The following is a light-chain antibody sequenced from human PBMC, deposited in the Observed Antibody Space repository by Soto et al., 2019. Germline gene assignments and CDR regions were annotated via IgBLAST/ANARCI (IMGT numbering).Light chain of an antibody. CDR2: EVS. CDR3: CSYAGSTTRVQ. J-gene: IGLJ2*01. Sequence: QSALTQPASVSGSPGQSITISCTGTSSDVDTYKYVSWYQQHPGKAPKLMIYEVSYRPSGVSDRFSGSKSGNTASLTISGLPAEDEADYYCCSYAGSTTRVQFGGGTQLTVL. V-gene: IGLV2-14*01. CDR1: SSDVDTYKY.